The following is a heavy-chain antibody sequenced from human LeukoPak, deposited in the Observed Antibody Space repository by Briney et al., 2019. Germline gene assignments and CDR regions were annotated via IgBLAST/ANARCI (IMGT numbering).Heavy chain of an antibody. CDR3: ARGGVPGSFDI. CDR2: ITGDGSST. V-gene: IGHV3-74*01. D-gene: IGHD3-9*01. CDR1: GFTFSGYW. J-gene: IGHJ3*02. Sequence: PGGSLRLSCAASGFTFSGYWMHWVRQAPGKGLVWVSRITGDGSSTTYADSVKGRFTISRDNAKNVLYLQMNSLRAEETAVYYCARGGVPGSFDIWGQGTMVTVSS.